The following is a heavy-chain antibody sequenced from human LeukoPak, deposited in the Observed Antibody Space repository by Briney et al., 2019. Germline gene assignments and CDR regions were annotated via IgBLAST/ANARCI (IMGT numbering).Heavy chain of an antibody. V-gene: IGHV4-59*01. Sequence: PSETLSLTCTVSGGSISRYYWSWIRLPPGKGLEWIGYLSKSGNTNYSPSLTSRVTIFGDTSKNQFFLKLSSVTAADTAVYYCARARYVNSFYAFDIWGQGTLVTVSS. CDR1: GGSISRYY. CDR3: ARARYVNSFYAFDI. J-gene: IGHJ3*02. D-gene: IGHD3-9*01. CDR2: LSKSGNT.